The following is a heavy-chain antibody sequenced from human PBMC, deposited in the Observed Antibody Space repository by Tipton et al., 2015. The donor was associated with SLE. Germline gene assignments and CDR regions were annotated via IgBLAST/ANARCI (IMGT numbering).Heavy chain of an antibody. CDR3: ARLTGDNAFDI. V-gene: IGHV4-4*07. CDR2: IYTSGST. Sequence: LRLSCTVSGGSISSYYWSWIRQPAGKGLEWIGRIYTSGSTNYNPSLKSRVTMSVDTSKNQFSLKLSSVTATDTAVYYCARLTGDNAFDIWGQGTMVTVSS. D-gene: IGHD7-27*01. CDR1: GGSISSYY. J-gene: IGHJ3*02.